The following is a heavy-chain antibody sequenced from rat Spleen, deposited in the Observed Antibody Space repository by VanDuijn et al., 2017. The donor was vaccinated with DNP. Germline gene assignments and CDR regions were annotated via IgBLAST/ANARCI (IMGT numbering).Heavy chain of an antibody. V-gene: IGHV5-27*01. D-gene: IGHD3-2*01. J-gene: IGHJ2*01. CDR3: TTDRVYQYGDTHLFDY. Sequence: EVQVVQSGGGLVQPGRSLKLSCAVSGLTFSHYGMAWVRQAPKKGLEWVATISSGGDSAYYRDSVKGRFTLSRDNARRTLSLQMDSLTSEDTATYFCTTDRVYQYGDTHLFDYWGQQFMVTVSS. CDR2: ISSGGDSA. CDR1: GLTFSHYG.